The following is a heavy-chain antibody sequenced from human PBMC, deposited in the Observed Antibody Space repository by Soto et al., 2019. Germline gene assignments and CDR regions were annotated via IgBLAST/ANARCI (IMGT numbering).Heavy chain of an antibody. Sequence: GGSLRLSCAASGFTFGAYAMHWVRQAPGKGLEWVAVIYYDGSNRYYGDAVKGRFTISRDNSKSTLYLQMSSLRAEDTAVYYCARAFCTNGVCYYFFDYWGHGTLVTVSS. CDR1: GFTFGAYA. J-gene: IGHJ4*01. CDR3: ARAFCTNGVCYYFFDY. D-gene: IGHD2-8*01. CDR2: IYYDGSNR. V-gene: IGHV3-33*01.